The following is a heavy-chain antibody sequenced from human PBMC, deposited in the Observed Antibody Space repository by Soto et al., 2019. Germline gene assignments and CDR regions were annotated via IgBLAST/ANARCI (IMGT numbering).Heavy chain of an antibody. D-gene: IGHD3-22*01. CDR3: ARGAYYYDSSGLSY. CDR1: GFTFSSYS. J-gene: IGHJ4*02. CDR2: ISSSGSNR. V-gene: IGHV3-48*01. Sequence: EVQLVESGGGLVQPGGSLRLSCAASGFTFSSYSMNWVRQAPGKGLEWVSYISSSGSNRYYADSVKGRFTISRDNAKHSLYLQMNRLRAEDTAVYYCARGAYYYDSSGLSYWGQGTLVTVSS.